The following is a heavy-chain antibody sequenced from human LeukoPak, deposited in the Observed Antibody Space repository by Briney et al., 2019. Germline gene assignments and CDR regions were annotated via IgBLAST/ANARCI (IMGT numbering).Heavy chain of an antibody. CDR1: GFSFSHYS. D-gene: IGHD3-10*01. J-gene: IGHJ6*02. V-gene: IGHV3-48*01. CDR2: IGVGGRPA. CDR3: AKNTWKSSDSGRGRMDV. Sequence: GGSLRLSCAASGFSFSHYSMTWARQASGKGLEWISYIGVGGRPANYADSVKARFTISRDDAQNSLYLQMNSLRAEDTAVYYCAKNTWKSSDSGRGRMDVWGQGTTVTVSS.